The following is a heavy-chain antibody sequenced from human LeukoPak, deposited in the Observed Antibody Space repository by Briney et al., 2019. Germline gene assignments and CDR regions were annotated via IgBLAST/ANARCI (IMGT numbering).Heavy chain of an antibody. J-gene: IGHJ6*02. CDR1: GGSISSGDYY. V-gene: IGHV4-30-4*01. D-gene: IGHD6-13*01. CDR2: IYYSGST. CDR3: ARGYEQQLARGMGV. Sequence: SETLSLTCTVSGGSISSGDYYWSWIRQPPGKGLEWIGYIYYSGSTYYNPSLKSRVTISVDTSKNQFTLKLSSVTAADTAVYYCARGYEQQLARGMGVWGQGTTVTVSS.